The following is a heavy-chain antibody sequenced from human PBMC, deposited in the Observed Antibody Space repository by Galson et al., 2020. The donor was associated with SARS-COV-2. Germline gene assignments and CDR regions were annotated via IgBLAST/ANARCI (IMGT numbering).Heavy chain of an antibody. CDR3: AREQRITMVQGVIHYYYGMDV. V-gene: IGHV4-39*06. J-gene: IGHJ6*02. D-gene: IGHD3-10*01. CDR1: GGSISSSSYY. Sequence: SETLSLTCTVSGGSISSSSYYWGWIRQPPGKGLEWIGSIYYSGSTYYNPSLKSRVTISVDTSKNQFPLKLSSVTAADTAVYYCAREQRITMVQGVIHYYYGMDVWGQGTTVTVSS. CDR2: IYYSGST.